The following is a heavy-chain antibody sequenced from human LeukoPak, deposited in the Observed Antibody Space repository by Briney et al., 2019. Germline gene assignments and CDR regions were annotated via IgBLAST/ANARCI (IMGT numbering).Heavy chain of an antibody. CDR1: GGTFSSYA. D-gene: IGHD3-22*01. V-gene: IGHV1-69*05. J-gene: IGHJ4*02. Sequence: GSSVKVSCKASGGTFSSYAISWVRQAPGQGLEWMEGIIPIFGTANYAQKFQGRVKTTTDESTSTAYMELSSLRSEDTAVYYCARRLDDSSGYYYRHYFDYWGQGTLVTVSS. CDR2: IIPIFGTA. CDR3: ARRLDDSSGYYYRHYFDY.